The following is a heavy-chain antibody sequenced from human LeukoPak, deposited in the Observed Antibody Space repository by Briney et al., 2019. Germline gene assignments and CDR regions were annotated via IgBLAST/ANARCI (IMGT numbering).Heavy chain of an antibody. Sequence: ASVKVSCKASGYIFTGYYMHWVRQAPGQGLEWMGRINPNSGGTNYAQKFQGRVTMTRDTSISTAYMELSRLRSDDTAVYYCARDFGYSYGHYYFDYWGQGTLVTVSS. CDR2: INPNSGGT. CDR1: GYIFTGYY. CDR3: ARDFGYSYGHYYFDY. V-gene: IGHV1-2*06. D-gene: IGHD5-18*01. J-gene: IGHJ4*02.